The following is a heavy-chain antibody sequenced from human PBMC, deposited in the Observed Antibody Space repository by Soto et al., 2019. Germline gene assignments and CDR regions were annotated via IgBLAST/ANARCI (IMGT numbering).Heavy chain of an antibody. J-gene: IGHJ4*02. D-gene: IGHD3-22*01. CDR3: AGRLRYYYDSSGYYYNY. CDR1: GGTFSSYA. CDR2: IIPIFGTA. V-gene: IGHV1-69*01. Sequence: QVQLVQSGAEVKKPGSSVKVSCKASGGTFSSYAISWVRQAPGQGLEWMGGIIPIFGTANYAQKFQGRVTIPADEPTSTAYMELCSLRSEDTAVYYCAGRLRYYYDSSGYYYNYWGQGTLVTVSS.